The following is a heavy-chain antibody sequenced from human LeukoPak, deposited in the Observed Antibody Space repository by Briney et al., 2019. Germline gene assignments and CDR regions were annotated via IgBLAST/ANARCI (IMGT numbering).Heavy chain of an antibody. CDR2: IYYSGST. J-gene: IGHJ5*02. D-gene: IGHD1-1*01. V-gene: IGHV4-31*03. Sequence: SETLSLTCTVSGGSISSGGYYWSWIRQHPGKGLEWIGYIYYSGSTYYNPSLKSRVTISVDTSKNQFSLKLSSVTAADTAVYYCARSGPHDASDWFDPWGQGTLVPVSS. CDR1: GGSISSGGYY. CDR3: ARSGPHDASDWFDP.